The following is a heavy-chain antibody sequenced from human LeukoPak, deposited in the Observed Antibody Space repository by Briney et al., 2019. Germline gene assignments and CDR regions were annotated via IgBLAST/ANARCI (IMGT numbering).Heavy chain of an antibody. CDR3: ARGRPDCSGGSCHPRGRYWYFDL. CDR2: IYHSGST. V-gene: IGHV4-30-2*01. J-gene: IGHJ2*01. D-gene: IGHD2-15*01. CDR1: GGSISSGGYY. Sequence: SQTLSLTCTVSGGSISSGGYYWSWIRQPPGKGLEWIGYIYHSGSTYYNPSLKSRVTISVDTSKNQFSLKLSSVTAADTAVYYCARGRPDCSGGSCHPRGRYWYFDLWGRGTLVTVSS.